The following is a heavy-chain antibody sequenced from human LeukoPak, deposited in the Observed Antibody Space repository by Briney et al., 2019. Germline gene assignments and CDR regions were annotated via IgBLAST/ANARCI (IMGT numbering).Heavy chain of an antibody. CDR2: IYTSGST. V-gene: IGHV4-4*07. J-gene: IGHJ4*02. Sequence: SETLSLTCTVYGGSNNNYYWSWIRQSAGKGLEWIGRIYTSGSTNYNPSFKSRVSMSVDTSKNQFSRRLRSVTAADTAVYYCARESGYYYDTSGYTFDYWGQGILVTVSS. CDR3: ARESGYYYDTSGYTFDY. D-gene: IGHD3-22*01. CDR1: GGSNNNYY.